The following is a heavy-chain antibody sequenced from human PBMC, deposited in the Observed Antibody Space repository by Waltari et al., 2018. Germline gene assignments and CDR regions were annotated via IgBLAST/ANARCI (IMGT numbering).Heavy chain of an antibody. CDR1: GGSISSSNW. Sequence: QVQLQESGPGLVKPSGTLSLTCAVSGGSISSSNWWSWVRQPPGKGLEWIGEIYHSGSTKYNPSLKSRVTISVDTSKNQFSLKLSSVTAADTAVYYWARIGVAAAGAYYYYGMDVWGQGTTVTVSS. CDR2: IYHSGST. V-gene: IGHV4-4*02. J-gene: IGHJ6*02. D-gene: IGHD6-13*01. CDR3: ARIGVAAAGAYYYYGMDV.